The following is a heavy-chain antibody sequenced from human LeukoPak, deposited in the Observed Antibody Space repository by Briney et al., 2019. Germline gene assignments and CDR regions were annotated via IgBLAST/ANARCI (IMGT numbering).Heavy chain of an antibody. Sequence: ASVKVSCKASGYTFTGYHIHWVRHAPGQGLEWMGWINPNSGGTNYAQKFQGRVTMTRDTSISTAYMELSRLRSDDTAVYFCARLRSSGPSRYFDYWGQGTLVTVSS. CDR1: GYTFTGYH. CDR3: ARLRSSGPSRYFDY. J-gene: IGHJ4*02. CDR2: INPNSGGT. V-gene: IGHV1-2*02. D-gene: IGHD6-19*01.